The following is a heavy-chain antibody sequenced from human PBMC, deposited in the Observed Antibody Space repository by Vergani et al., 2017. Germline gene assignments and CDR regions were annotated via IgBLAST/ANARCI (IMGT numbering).Heavy chain of an antibody. D-gene: IGHD3-22*01. CDR1: GYTFTSYY. Sequence: QVQLVQSGAEVKKPGASVKVSCKASGYTFTSYYMHWVRQAPGQGLEWMGIINPSGGSTSYAQKFQGRVTMTRDTSTSTVYMELSSLRSEDTAVYYCAXDGGSSGYYYVGSDYFDYWGQGTLVTVSS. V-gene: IGHV1-46*01. CDR2: INPSGGST. J-gene: IGHJ4*02. CDR3: AXDGGSSGYYYVGSDYFDY.